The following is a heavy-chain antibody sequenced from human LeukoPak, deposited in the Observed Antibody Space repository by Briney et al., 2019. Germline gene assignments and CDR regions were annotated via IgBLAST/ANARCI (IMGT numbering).Heavy chain of an antibody. Sequence: SETLSLTCTVSGGSISSSSYYWGWIRQPPGKGLEWIGSIFYRGTTYYNPSLKSRVTISIDTSKNQFSLKLSSVTAADTAVYYCAGEYSSAAGFWGQGILVTVSS. CDR1: GGSISSSSYY. CDR3: AGEYSSAAGF. V-gene: IGHV4-39*02. J-gene: IGHJ4*02. D-gene: IGHD6-19*01. CDR2: IFYRGTT.